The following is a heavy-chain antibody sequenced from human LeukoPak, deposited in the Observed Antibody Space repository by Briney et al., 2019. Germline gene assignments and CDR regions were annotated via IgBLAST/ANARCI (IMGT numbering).Heavy chain of an antibody. Sequence: ASVKVSCKASGYTFTGYYMHWVRQAPGQGLEWMGWINPNSGGTNYAQKFQGRVTMTRDTSISTAYMELSRLRSDDTAVYYCARALRWQYIYYYDSSGPFDYWGQGTLVTVSS. CDR1: GYTFTGYY. CDR2: INPNSGGT. CDR3: ARALRWQYIYYYDSSGPFDY. J-gene: IGHJ4*02. D-gene: IGHD3-22*01. V-gene: IGHV1-2*02.